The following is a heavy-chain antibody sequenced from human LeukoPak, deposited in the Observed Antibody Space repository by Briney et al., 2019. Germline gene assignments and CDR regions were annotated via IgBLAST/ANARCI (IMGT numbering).Heavy chain of an antibody. V-gene: IGHV4-34*01. Sequence: SETLSLICAVYGGSFSGYYWSWIRQPPGKGLEWIGEINHSGSTNYNPSLKSRVTISVDTSKNQFSLKLRSVTAADTAVYYCARVFFAAAGTAYDYWGQGTLVTVSS. J-gene: IGHJ4*02. D-gene: IGHD6-13*01. CDR1: GGSFSGYY. CDR2: INHSGST. CDR3: ARVFFAAAGTAYDY.